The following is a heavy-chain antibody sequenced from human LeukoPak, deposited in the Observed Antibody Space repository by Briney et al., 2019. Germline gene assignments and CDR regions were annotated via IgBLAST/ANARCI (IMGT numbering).Heavy chain of an antibody. CDR3: ARGRLFSGYRGNVGHEDFDY. V-gene: IGHV4-39*07. Sequence: SETLSLTCTVSGGSISSTNSYWGWVHQPPGKGLEWIGEINQGGTTNYNPSLRSRVTILIDTSRNQFSLRLSSVTAADTAVYYCARGRLFSGYRGNVGHEDFDYWGQGSLVTVSS. CDR1: GGSISSTNSY. J-gene: IGHJ4*02. D-gene: IGHD5-12*01. CDR2: INQGGTT.